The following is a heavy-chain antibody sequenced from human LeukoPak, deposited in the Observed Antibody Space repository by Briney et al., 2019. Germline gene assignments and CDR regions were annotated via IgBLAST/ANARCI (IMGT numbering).Heavy chain of an antibody. CDR2: IVVGSGNT. Sequence: SVKVSCKASGFTFTSSAVQWVRQAGGQRLEWIGWIVVGSGNTNYAQKFQERVTITRDMSTSTAYMELSSLRSEDTAVYYCAAGIAVVRPGYYYYYYGMDVWGQGTTVTVSS. CDR3: AAGIAVVRPGYYYYYYGMDV. CDR1: GFTFTSSA. J-gene: IGHJ6*02. D-gene: IGHD6-19*01. V-gene: IGHV1-58*01.